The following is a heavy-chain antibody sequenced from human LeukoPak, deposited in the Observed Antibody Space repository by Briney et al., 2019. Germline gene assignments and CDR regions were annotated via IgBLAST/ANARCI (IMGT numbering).Heavy chain of an antibody. J-gene: IGHJ4*02. Sequence: ASVKVSCKASGYTFTDYYMHWVRQAPGQGLEWMGWINPNSGGTNYAQKFQGRVTMTRDTSISTACMELRRLRSDDTAVYYCARGYLYYYDVSGYPFDYWGQGTLVTVSS. D-gene: IGHD3-22*01. CDR3: ARGYLYYYDVSGYPFDY. V-gene: IGHV1-2*02. CDR2: INPNSGGT. CDR1: GYTFTDYY.